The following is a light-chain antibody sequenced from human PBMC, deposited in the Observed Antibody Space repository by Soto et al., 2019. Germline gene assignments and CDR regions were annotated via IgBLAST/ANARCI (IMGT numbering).Light chain of an antibody. V-gene: IGKV3-20*01. CDR1: QSVSSND. CDR3: QQYGNGNSPRYS. Sequence: EIVLTQSPGTLSLSLGERATLSCRASQSVSSNDLAWYQQKPGQAPRLLIYGTSSRATGIPDRFSGSGSGTDFTLSISRLEPEDFAVYYCQQYGNGNSPRYSFGQGTRLEIK. CDR2: GTS. J-gene: IGKJ2*03.